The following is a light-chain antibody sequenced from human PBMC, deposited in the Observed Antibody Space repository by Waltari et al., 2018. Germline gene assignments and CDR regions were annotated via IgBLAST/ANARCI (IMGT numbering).Light chain of an antibody. CDR3: SSYTSSSTKV. J-gene: IGLJ2*01. CDR2: EVS. V-gene: IGLV2-14*01. CDR1: SSDVGGYNY. Sequence: QSALTQPASVSGSPGQSITISCTGTSSDVGGYNYVSWYQQPPGKAPKLMIYEVSKRPSGVSNRFSGSKSGNTASLTISGLQAEDDADYYCSSYTSSSTKVFGGGTKLTVL.